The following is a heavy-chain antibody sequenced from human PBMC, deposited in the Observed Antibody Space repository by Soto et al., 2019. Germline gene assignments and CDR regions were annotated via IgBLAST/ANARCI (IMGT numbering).Heavy chain of an antibody. J-gene: IGHJ5*01. Sequence: SETLSLTCSVSGDSISTVDYFLAWIRQPPGQALEYIGYIYKSATTYYKPSFESRVAISLDTSKSQFSLNVTSVTAADPAVYFCARGRYCLTGRCFPNWFDSWGQGTLVTVSS. D-gene: IGHD2-15*01. V-gene: IGHV4-30-4*01. CDR2: IYKSATT. CDR3: ARGRYCLTGRCFPNWFDS. CDR1: GDSISTVDYF.